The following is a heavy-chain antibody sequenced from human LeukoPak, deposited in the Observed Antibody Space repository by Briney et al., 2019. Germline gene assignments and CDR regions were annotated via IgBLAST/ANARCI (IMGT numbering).Heavy chain of an antibody. CDR2: INHSGST. J-gene: IGHJ5*02. V-gene: IGHV4-34*01. Sequence: PSETLSLTCAVYGGSFSGYYWSWIRQPPGKGLGWIGEINHSGSTNYNPSLKSRVTISVDTSNNQFSLKLSSVTAADTAVYYCARGPAAIPWFDPWSQGTLVTVSS. CDR3: ARGPAAIPWFDP. D-gene: IGHD2-2*02. CDR1: GGSFSGYY.